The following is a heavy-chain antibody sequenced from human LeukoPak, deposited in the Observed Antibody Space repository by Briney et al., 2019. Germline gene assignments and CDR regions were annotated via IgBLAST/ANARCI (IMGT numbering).Heavy chain of an antibody. CDR2: INHSGST. CDR3: ARVRYSYGFEYDAFDI. CDR1: GGSFSGYY. V-gene: IGHV4-34*01. Sequence: SETLSLTCAVYGGSFSGYYWSWIRQPPGKGLEWIGEINHSGSTNYNPSLKSRVTISVDTSKNQFSLTLSSVTAADTAVYYCARVRYSYGFEYDAFDIWGQGTMVTVSS. J-gene: IGHJ3*02. D-gene: IGHD5-18*01.